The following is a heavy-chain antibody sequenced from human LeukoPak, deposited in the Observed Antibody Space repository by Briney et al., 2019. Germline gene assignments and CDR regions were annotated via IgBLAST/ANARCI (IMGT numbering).Heavy chain of an antibody. D-gene: IGHD3-10*01. V-gene: IGHV1-8*03. CDR1: GYTFTSYD. J-gene: IGHJ6*03. CDR3: ARGVSGSSRYYYYYYMDV. Sequence: ASVKVSCKASGYTFTSYDINWVRQATGQGLEWMGWMNPNSGNTGYAQEFQGRVTITRNTSISTAYMELSSLRSEDTAVYYCARGVSGSSRYYYYYYMDVRGKGTTVTVSS. CDR2: MNPNSGNT.